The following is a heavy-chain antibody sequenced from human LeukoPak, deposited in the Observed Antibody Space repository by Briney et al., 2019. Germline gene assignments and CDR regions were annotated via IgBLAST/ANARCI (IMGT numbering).Heavy chain of an antibody. CDR3: AREGQQWLVLGN. Sequence: GGSLRLSCAASGFTFSSYEMNWVRQAPGKGLEWVSYISSSGSIIYYADSVKGRFTISRDNAKNSLYLQMNSLRAEDTAVYYCAREGQQWLVLGNWGQGTLVTVSS. CDR1: GFTFSSYE. CDR2: ISSSGSII. J-gene: IGHJ4*02. V-gene: IGHV3-48*03. D-gene: IGHD6-19*01.